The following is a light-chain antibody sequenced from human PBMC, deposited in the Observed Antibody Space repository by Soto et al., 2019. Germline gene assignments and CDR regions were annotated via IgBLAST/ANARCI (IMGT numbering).Light chain of an antibody. J-gene: IGLJ3*02. V-gene: IGLV2-14*01. Sequence: QSALTQPASVSGSPGQSITIFCSGTSSDVGAYKFVSWYRHHPGKAPQVMIYEVSNRPSGVSNRFSGSKSGNTASLTISGLQVEDEAEDICGSFTTNRIWVFGGGTKLTVL. CDR2: EVS. CDR3: GSFTTNRIWV. CDR1: SSDVGAYKF.